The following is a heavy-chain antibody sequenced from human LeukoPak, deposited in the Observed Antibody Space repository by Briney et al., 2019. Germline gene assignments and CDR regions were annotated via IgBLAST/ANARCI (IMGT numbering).Heavy chain of an antibody. CDR1: GGTFSSYA. V-gene: IGHV1-69*13. D-gene: IGHD3-10*01. J-gene: IGHJ4*02. Sequence: AASVKVSCKASGGTFSSYATSWVRQAPGQGLEWMGGIIPIFGTANYAQKFQGRVTITADESTSTAYMELSSLRSEDTAVYYCARDHGWFGELPPRYFDYWGQGTLVTVSS. CDR3: ARDHGWFGELPPRYFDY. CDR2: IIPIFGTA.